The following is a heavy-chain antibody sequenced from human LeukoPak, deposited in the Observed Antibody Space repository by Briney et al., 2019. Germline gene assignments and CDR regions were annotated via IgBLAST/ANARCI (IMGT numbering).Heavy chain of an antibody. CDR3: AKYSGRYPRFDN. CDR2: IYNSGST. J-gene: IGHJ4*02. CDR1: GGSISSYY. V-gene: IGHV4-59*01. Sequence: SETLSLTCTVSGGSISSYYWSWFRQPPGKGLEWIGYIYNSGSTNYNPSLKSRVTISLDTSKNQFSLKLNSVTAAGTAVYYCAKYSGRYPRFDNWGQGTLVTVSS. D-gene: IGHD1-26*01.